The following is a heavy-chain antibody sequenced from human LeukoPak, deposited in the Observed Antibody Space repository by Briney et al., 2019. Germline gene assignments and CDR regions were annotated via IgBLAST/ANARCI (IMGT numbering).Heavy chain of an antibody. CDR3: VRGVGVSRFNYLDS. CDR2: IWYDASNK. Sequence: GGSLRLSCAASGFTYSSFGMHWVRQAPGKGLEWVAVIWYDASNKYYADSVKGRFTISRDNSKNTLYLQMNSLRDDDTAVYYCVRGVGVSRFNYLDSWGQGTLVIVSS. V-gene: IGHV3-33*01. J-gene: IGHJ4*02. D-gene: IGHD6-13*01. CDR1: GFTYSSFG.